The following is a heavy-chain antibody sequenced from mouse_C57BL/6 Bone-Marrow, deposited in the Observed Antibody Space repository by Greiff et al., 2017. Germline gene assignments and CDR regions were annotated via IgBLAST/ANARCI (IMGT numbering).Heavy chain of an antibody. V-gene: IGHV14-4*01. D-gene: IGHD2-5*01. Sequence: EVQLKQSGAELVRPGASVKLSCTASGFNITDDYMHWVKPRPEQGLEWIGRIDPENGGTEYASKFPGKATLTADNSSNTAYLQLSSLTLKDTAVYYGTHKGDSTFRFAYWGQGTLVTVSA. CDR3: THKGDSTFRFAY. CDR2: IDPENGGT. J-gene: IGHJ3*01. CDR1: GFNITDDY.